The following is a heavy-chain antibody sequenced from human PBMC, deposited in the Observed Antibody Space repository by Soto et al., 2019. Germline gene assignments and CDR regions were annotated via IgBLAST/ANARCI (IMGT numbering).Heavy chain of an antibody. J-gene: IGHJ2*01. CDR2: INDRGSI. CDR3: ARESHDILTGPPWVWYFDL. V-gene: IGHV4-34*01. Sequence: QVQLQQWGAGPLRPLETLSLTCGVSGGSFSGYYWAWIRQSPGKGLEWIGEINDRGSINYNPSLKSRVSISVGTSKNHYSLNLRYVTAADTAVYYCARESHDILTGPPWVWYFDLWGRGTLVTVSS. CDR1: GGSFSGYY. D-gene: IGHD3-9*01.